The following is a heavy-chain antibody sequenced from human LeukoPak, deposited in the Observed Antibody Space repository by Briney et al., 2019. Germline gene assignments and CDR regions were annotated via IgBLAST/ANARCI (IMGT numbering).Heavy chain of an antibody. CDR2: ITSSSSTI. CDR3: ARGSTGFDY. D-gene: IGHD2-2*01. Sequence: GGSLRLSCAASGFTFSSYSMNWVRQAPGKGLEWVSYITSSSSTIYYADSVKGRFTISRDNAKSSLYLQMNSLRAEDTAVYYCARGSTGFDYWGQGTLVTVSS. J-gene: IGHJ4*02. V-gene: IGHV3-48*01. CDR1: GFTFSSYS.